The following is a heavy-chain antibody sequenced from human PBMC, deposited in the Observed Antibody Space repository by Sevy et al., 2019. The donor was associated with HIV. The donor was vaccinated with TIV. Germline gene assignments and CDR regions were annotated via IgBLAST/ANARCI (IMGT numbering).Heavy chain of an antibody. V-gene: IGHV3-23*01. CDR2: ISGSGETT. J-gene: IGHJ5*02. Sequence: GGSLRLSCAASGFTFSNSAMSWVRQAPGKGLEWVSTISGSGETTYYAESVKGRFTTSRDNSKNTLFLQVNSLRAEDTTLYYCVKRTEYNGDWFIDWGQGTLVTVSS. CDR1: GFTFSNSA. D-gene: IGHD1-20*01. CDR3: VKRTEYNGDWFID.